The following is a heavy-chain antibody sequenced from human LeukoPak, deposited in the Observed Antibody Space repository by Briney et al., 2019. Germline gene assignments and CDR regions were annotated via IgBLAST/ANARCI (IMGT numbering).Heavy chain of an antibody. V-gene: IGHV3-21*01. Sequence: GGSLRLSCAASGFTFSRYSMNWVRQAPGKGLEWVSSISSSSSYIYYADSVKGRFTISRDNAKNSLYLQMNSLRAEDTAVYYCARDSGGGAFDIWGQGTMVTVSS. CDR1: GFTFSRYS. J-gene: IGHJ3*02. D-gene: IGHD1-26*01. CDR3: ARDSGGGAFDI. CDR2: ISSSSSYI.